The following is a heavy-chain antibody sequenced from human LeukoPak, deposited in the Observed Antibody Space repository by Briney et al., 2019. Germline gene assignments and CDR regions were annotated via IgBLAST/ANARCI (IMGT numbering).Heavy chain of an antibody. J-gene: IGHJ4*02. CDR1: GGSIISSSYS. CDR2: IYYSGST. Sequence: SETLSLTCTVSGGSIISSSYSWGRIRQPPGKGLEWIGSIYYSGSTYYNPSLKSRVTISVDSSKNQFSLKLSSVTAADTAVYYCARSATTVTTFDYWGQGTLVTVSS. V-gene: IGHV4-39*01. D-gene: IGHD4-17*01. CDR3: ARSATTVTTFDY.